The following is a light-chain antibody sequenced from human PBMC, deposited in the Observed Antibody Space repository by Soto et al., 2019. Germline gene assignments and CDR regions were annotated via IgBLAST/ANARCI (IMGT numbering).Light chain of an antibody. CDR3: HQRQSWPRT. Sequence: VLTQSPATLSSFPGASVPLSCRASQYINTRLAWYQHRPGQAPRLLIYQTSIRAAGIPARFSASGSGTDFTLTISDVQPEDFALYYCHQRQSWPRTFGQGTKVDIK. CDR2: QTS. J-gene: IGKJ1*01. V-gene: IGKV3-11*01. CDR1: QYINTR.